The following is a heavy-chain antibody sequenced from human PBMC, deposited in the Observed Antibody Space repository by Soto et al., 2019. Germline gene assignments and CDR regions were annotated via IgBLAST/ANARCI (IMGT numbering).Heavy chain of an antibody. J-gene: IGHJ3*01. V-gene: IGHV4-39*01. CDR3: ARHAAARRAAVVAFQV. D-gene: IGHD5-18*01. Sequence: QLHLQESGPGLVKPSETLSLSCIVSGGSISRSPYSWAWLRQPPGQGLEWIGTIFYSGNIYYSSSLQRRVSISVDTSKEQFALKVRSVTAADTAVYYCARHAAARRAAVVAFQVWGQGTPVTVSS. CDR1: GGSISRSPYS. CDR2: IFYSGNI.